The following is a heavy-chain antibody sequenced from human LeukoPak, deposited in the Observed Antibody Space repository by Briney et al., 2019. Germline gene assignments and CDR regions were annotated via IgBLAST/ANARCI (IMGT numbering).Heavy chain of an antibody. CDR3: ARDVKYSSSYYYYGMDV. CDR1: GYTFTGYY. CDR2: INPNSGGT. J-gene: IGHJ6*02. V-gene: IGHV1-2*02. D-gene: IGHD6-6*01. Sequence: ASVKVSCKASGYTFTGYYMHWVRQAPGQGLEWMGWINPNSGGTNYAQKFQGRVTMTRDTSISTAYMELSRLRSDDTAVYYCARDVKYSSSYYYYGMDVWGQGTTVTVSS.